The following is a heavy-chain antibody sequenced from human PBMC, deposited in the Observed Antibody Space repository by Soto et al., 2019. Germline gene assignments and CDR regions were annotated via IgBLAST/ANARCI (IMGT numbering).Heavy chain of an antibody. CDR3: VRVLGLAN. CDR1: GFTPSNCW. CDR2: LNKDGSQK. Sequence: PEGSLRLPCAASGFTPSNCWMTWVRQAPGMGLEWVANLNKDGSQKNYVDSVKGRFTIARDNGQNSLFLQMNSLRVEDTAVYYCVRVLGLANWGQGALVTVSS. V-gene: IGHV3-7*01. J-gene: IGHJ4*02. D-gene: IGHD7-27*01.